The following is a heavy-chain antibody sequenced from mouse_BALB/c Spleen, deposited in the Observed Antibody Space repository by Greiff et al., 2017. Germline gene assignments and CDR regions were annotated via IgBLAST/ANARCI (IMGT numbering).Heavy chain of an antibody. J-gene: IGHJ4*01. D-gene: IGHD1-1*01. CDR3: AGHSSSDGYYYAMDY. Sequence: EVKLMESGGDLVKPGGSLKLSCAASGFTFSSYGMSWVRQTPDKRLEWVATISSGGSYTYYPDSVKGRVTISRDNAKNTLYLQMSSLKSEDTAMYYCAGHSSSDGYYYAMDYWGQGTSVTVSS. V-gene: IGHV5-6*01. CDR2: ISSGGSYT. CDR1: GFTFSSYG.